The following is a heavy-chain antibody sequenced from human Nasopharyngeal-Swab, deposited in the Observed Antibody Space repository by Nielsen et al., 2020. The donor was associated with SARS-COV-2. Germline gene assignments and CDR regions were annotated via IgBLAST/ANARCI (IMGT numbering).Heavy chain of an antibody. V-gene: IGHV1-69*13. D-gene: IGHD3-3*01. CDR1: GGTFSSYK. CDR3: ARDTIFGLALYYYYGLGV. J-gene: IGHJ6*02. Sequence: SVKVSCKASGGTFSSYKISWVRQAPGQGLEWMGGINPNFGTTNYAHKFQDRAKITADQSTRTAYMELSSLRSDDTAVYYCARDTIFGLALYYYYGLGVWGQGTTVTVSS. CDR2: INPNFGTT.